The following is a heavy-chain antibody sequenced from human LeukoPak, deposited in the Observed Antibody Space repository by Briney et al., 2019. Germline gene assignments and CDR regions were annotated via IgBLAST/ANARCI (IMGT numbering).Heavy chain of an antibody. J-gene: IGHJ3*02. V-gene: IGHV1-18*01. Sequence: ASVKVSCKASGYTFTSYGISWVRQAPGQGLEWMGWISAYNGNINYAQKLQGRVTMTTDTSTSTAYMELRSLRSDDTAVYYCARDTGAYGSGSNDAFDIWGQGTMVPVSS. CDR2: ISAYNGNI. D-gene: IGHD3-10*01. CDR1: GYTFTSYG. CDR3: ARDTGAYGSGSNDAFDI.